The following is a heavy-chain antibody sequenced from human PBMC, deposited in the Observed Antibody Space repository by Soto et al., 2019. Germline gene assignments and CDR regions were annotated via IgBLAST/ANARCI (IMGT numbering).Heavy chain of an antibody. Sequence: AGGAVRRSCAASGFTFSNYAMTWVRQAPGKGLEWVSVISGSGGGTYYADSVKGRFTISRDNSKNTLYLQMNSLRAEDTAVYYCAKDLLVVAGTSAFDIWGQGTMVTVSS. CDR3: AKDLLVVAGTSAFDI. D-gene: IGHD6-19*01. CDR1: GFTFSNYA. CDR2: ISGSGGGT. J-gene: IGHJ3*02. V-gene: IGHV3-23*01.